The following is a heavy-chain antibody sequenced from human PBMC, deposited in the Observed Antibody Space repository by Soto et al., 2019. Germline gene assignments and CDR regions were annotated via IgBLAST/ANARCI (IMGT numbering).Heavy chain of an antibody. Sequence: SETLSLTCAVYGGSFSGYYWSWIRQPPGKGLEWIGEINHSGSTNYNPSLKSRVTISVDTSKNQFSLKLSSVTAAVTAVYYCARASTTVTTLDYWGQGTLVTVSS. CDR2: INHSGST. D-gene: IGHD4-17*01. V-gene: IGHV4-34*01. CDR3: ARASTTVTTLDY. CDR1: GGSFSGYY. J-gene: IGHJ4*02.